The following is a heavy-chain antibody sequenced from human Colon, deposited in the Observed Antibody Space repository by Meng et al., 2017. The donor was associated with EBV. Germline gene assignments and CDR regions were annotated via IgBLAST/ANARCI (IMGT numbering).Heavy chain of an antibody. CDR3: ASSDCSGGTCYLDC. Sequence: QVHLPQSGPGLLNASYTPSLTCTVSVGSLRDSYWTWIRQPPGNVLEWIGEINHVGSTTYNPSLKSRVTISVDTSKNQFSLKLSSVTAADAAVYYCASSDCSGGTCYLDCWGQGTLVTVSS. D-gene: IGHD2-15*01. CDR2: INHVGST. J-gene: IGHJ4*02. CDR1: VGSLRDSY. V-gene: IGHV4-34*01.